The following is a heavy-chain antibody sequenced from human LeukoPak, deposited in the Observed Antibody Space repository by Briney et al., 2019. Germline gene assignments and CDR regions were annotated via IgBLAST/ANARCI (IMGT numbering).Heavy chain of an antibody. CDR3: ARGHNYYDRSGYYDHFDC. D-gene: IGHD3-22*01. J-gene: IGHJ4*02. CDR2: IIPIFGTA. CDR1: GGTFSSYA. V-gene: IGHV1-69*13. Sequence: GASVKVSCKASGGTFSSYAISWVRQCPGQRHEWMGGIIPIFGTANYAQKYQGRVTITAAESTSTAYMELSSLRSEDTAVYYCARGHNYYDRSGYYDHFDCWGQGTLVTVSS.